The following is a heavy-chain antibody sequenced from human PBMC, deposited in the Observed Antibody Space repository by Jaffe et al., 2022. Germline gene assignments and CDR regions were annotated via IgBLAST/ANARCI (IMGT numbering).Heavy chain of an antibody. V-gene: IGHV1-3*01. J-gene: IGHJ3*02. Sequence: QVQLVQSGAEVKKPGASVKVSCKASGYTFSSYAMHWVRQAPGQRLEWMGWINAGNGNTKYSQKFQGRVTITRDTSASTAYMELSSLRSEDTAVYYCARLKVVRGVFDIWGQGTMVTVSS. CDR1: GYTFSSYA. CDR2: INAGNGNT. D-gene: IGHD3-22*01. CDR3: ARLKVVRGVFDI.